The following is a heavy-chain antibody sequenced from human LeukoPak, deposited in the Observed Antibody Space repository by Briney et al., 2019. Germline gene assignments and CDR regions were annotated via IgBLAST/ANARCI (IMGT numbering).Heavy chain of an antibody. J-gene: IGHJ4*02. CDR2: ISSSSNTI. CDR3: ARHLSGVTGYTYGRGIDY. V-gene: IGHV3-48*01. Sequence: GGSLRLSCAASGFTFSSYSMNWVRQAPGKGLEWVSYISSSSNTIYYADSVKGRFTISRDNAKNSLHLQMNSLRAEDTAVYYCARHLSGVTGYTYGRGIDYWGQGTLVTVSS. CDR1: GFTFSSYS. D-gene: IGHD5-18*01.